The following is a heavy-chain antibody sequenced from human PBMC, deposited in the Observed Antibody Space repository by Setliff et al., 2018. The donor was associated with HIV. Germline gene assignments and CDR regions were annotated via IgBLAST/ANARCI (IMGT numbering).Heavy chain of an antibody. J-gene: IGHJ5*02. CDR3: ATCRHRPSNWFDP. Sequence: PSETLSLTCAVSGGSVSSPSYYWGWIRQPPGEGLEWIGSVYNSGITFKNPSLKSRVSIPVDRSGNQFSLRLTSVTAADTAVYYCATCRHRPSNWFDPWGQGTVVTVSS. V-gene: IGHV4-39*07. CDR1: GGSVSSPSYY. CDR2: VYNSGIT.